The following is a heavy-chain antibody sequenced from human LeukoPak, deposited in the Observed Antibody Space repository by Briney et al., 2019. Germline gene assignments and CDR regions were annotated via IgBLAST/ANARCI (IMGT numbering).Heavy chain of an antibody. J-gene: IGHJ4*02. CDR2: ISSGSSYI. CDR3: ASHYDIDY. D-gene: IGHD3-9*01. CDR1: GLTFSTYT. V-gene: IGHV3-21*06. Sequence: GGSPRLSCAASGLTFSTYTMNWVRQAPGKGLEWVSSISSGSSYIYYADSMKGRFTVSRDNAKNSLYLQMNSLKAEDTAVYFCASHYDIDYWGQGTLVTVSS.